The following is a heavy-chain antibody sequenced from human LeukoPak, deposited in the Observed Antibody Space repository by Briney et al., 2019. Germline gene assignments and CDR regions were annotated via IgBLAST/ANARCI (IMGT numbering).Heavy chain of an antibody. Sequence: GASVKVSCKASGGTFSSYAISWVRQAPGQGLEWIGWIVVGSGNTNYAQKFQERVTITRDMSTSTAYMELSSLRSEDTAVYYCAALGSGYARSQNHDAFDIWGQGTMVTVSS. CDR2: IVVGSGNT. J-gene: IGHJ3*02. CDR3: AALGSGYARSQNHDAFDI. D-gene: IGHD3-22*01. V-gene: IGHV1-58*02. CDR1: GGTFSSYA.